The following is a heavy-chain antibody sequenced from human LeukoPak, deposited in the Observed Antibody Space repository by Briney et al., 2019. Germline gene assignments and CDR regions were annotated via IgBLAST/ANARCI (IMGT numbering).Heavy chain of an antibody. V-gene: IGHV3-30*04. D-gene: IGHD3-22*01. CDR1: GINFGASI. Sequence: GTSLRLPCATSGINFGASIMHWIRQAPGKGLEWVAGLSFDESSYYGGSVEGRFIISGDNSKRTLYLQMNSLKVEDTALYYCAREGHSSGVAPAFDTWGQGTMVTVSS. CDR3: AREGHSSGVAPAFDT. J-gene: IGHJ3*02. CDR2: LSFDESS.